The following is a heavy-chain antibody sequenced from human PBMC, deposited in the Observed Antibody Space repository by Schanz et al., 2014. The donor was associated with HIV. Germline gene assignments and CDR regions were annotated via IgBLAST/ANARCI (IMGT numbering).Heavy chain of an antibody. CDR3: ARDVMALAPGGGLDY. V-gene: IGHV3-7*01. D-gene: IGHD6-19*01. J-gene: IGHJ4*02. CDR2: IKQDGSEK. CDR1: GFTFSDYP. Sequence: EVQLVESGGGLVKPGRSLRLSCTTSGFTFSDYPVSWLRQAPGKGLEWVGEIKQDGSEKYIVDSVKGRFTISRDNAQNSLYLQMNSLRAEDTAVYYCARDVMALAPGGGLDYWGQGTLVTVSS.